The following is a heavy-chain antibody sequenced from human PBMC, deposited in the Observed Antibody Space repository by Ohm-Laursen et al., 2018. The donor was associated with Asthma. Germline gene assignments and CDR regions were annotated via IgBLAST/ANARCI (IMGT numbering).Heavy chain of an antibody. J-gene: IGHJ6*02. V-gene: IGHV4-4*02. CDR1: GGSISSSNW. D-gene: IGHD6-6*01. CDR3: ASLYSSSPRYYGMDV. Sequence: TLSLTCAVSGGSISSSNWWSWVRQPPGKGLEWIGEIYHSGSTNYNPSLKSRVTISVDKSKNQFSLKLSSVTAADTAVYYWASLYSSSPRYYGMDVWGQGTTVTVSS. CDR2: IYHSGST.